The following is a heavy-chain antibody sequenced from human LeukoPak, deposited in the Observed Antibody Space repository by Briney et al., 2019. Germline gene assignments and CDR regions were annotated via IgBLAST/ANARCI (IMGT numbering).Heavy chain of an antibody. V-gene: IGHV3-23*01. J-gene: IGHJ4*02. CDR1: GFTFSSSA. D-gene: IGHD2-15*01. CDR3: AKQLGYCSDGSCYFPY. CDR2: ISNNGGYT. Sequence: GGSLRLSCAASGFTFSSSAMSWVRQAPGKGLEWVSAISNNGGYTYYADSVQGRFTISRDNSKNTLCLQMNSLRAEDTAVYYCAKQLGYCSDGSCYFPYWGQGTLVTVSS.